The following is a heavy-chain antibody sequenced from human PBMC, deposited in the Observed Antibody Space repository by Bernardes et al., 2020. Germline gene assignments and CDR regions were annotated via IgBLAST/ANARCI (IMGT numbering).Heavy chain of an antibody. CDR1: GFTFSDYY. Sequence: GGSLRLSCAASGFTFSDYYMSWIRQAPGKGLEWVSYISSSGSTIYYADSVKGQFTISRDNAKNSLYLQMNSLRAEDTAVYYCATRRYCSGGSCYHFDYWGQGTLVTVSS. CDR3: ATRRYCSGGSCYHFDY. V-gene: IGHV3-11*01. D-gene: IGHD2-15*01. CDR2: ISSSGSTI. J-gene: IGHJ4*02.